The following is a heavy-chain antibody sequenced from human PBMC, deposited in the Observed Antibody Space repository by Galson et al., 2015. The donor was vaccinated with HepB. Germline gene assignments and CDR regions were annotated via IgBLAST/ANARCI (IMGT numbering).Heavy chain of an antibody. J-gene: IGHJ4*02. Sequence: SLRLSCAASGFTVSSNYMSWVRQAPGKGLEWVSVIYSGGSTYYADSVKGRFTISRDNSKNTLYLQMNSLRAEDTAVYYYARRPPTVETFDYWGQGTLVTVSS. CDR3: ARRPPTVETFDY. CDR1: GFTVSSNY. CDR2: IYSGGST. D-gene: IGHD4-23*01. V-gene: IGHV3-66*04.